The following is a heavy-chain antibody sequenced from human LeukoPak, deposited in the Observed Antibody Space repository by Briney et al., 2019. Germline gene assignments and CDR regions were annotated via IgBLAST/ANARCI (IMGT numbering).Heavy chain of an antibody. V-gene: IGHV3-23*01. Sequence: GESLRLSCAVSGFTFNSYAMTWFRHAPGKGLEWVSAIIGTGNSAYYSDSVKGRFTVSRDNSKNTLFLQMNSLRADDTAVYYCAKARGSGNYDNDYWGQGTLVTVSS. J-gene: IGHJ4*02. CDR1: GFTFNSYA. CDR3: AKARGSGNYDNDY. D-gene: IGHD3-10*01. CDR2: IIGTGNSA.